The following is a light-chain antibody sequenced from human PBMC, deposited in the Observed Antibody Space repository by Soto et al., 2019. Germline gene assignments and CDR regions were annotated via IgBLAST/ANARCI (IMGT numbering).Light chain of an antibody. Sequence: LMHNPDTLSLSPGKRSTLSVRASERISSHYIAWYQHKPGQAPRLLIFGASTRATGIPDRFSGSWPGTDFTLTISRLEPEDFAMYYCQNFGDSPFTFGPGTKVDIK. CDR2: GAS. CDR3: QNFGDSPFT. J-gene: IGKJ3*01. CDR1: ERISSHY. V-gene: IGKV3-20*01.